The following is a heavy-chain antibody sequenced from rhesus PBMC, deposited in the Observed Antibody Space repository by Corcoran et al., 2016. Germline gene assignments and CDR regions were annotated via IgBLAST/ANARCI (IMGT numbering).Heavy chain of an antibody. V-gene: IGHV3-119*01. CDR3: AKGGSSGWYPHYFDY. Sequence: EVQLVESGGGLVQPGGSLRLSCAASGFTFSSYWMYWVRQAPGKGLEWVLRISSDGSSTSYADSVKGRFTISRENAKNSLYLQMNSLRAEDTAVYYCAKGGSSGWYPHYFDYWGQGVLVTVSS. J-gene: IGHJ4*01. CDR2: ISSDGSST. CDR1: GFTFSSYW. D-gene: IGHD6-31*01.